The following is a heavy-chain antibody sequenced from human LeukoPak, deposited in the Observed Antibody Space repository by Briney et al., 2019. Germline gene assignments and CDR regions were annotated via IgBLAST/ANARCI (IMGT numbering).Heavy chain of an antibody. Sequence: SQTLSLTCTVSGGSISSYYWSWIRQPAGKGLEWIGRIYTSGSTNYNPSLKSRVTMSVDTSKNQISLKLSSVTAADTAVYYCASQTLYDTLSGFDPWGQGTLVTVSS. CDR3: ASQTLYDTLSGFDP. V-gene: IGHV4-4*07. CDR2: IYTSGST. CDR1: GGSISSYY. D-gene: IGHD2-2*02. J-gene: IGHJ5*02.